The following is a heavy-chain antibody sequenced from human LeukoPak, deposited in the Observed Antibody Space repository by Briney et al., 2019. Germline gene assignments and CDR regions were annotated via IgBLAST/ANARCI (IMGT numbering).Heavy chain of an antibody. J-gene: IGHJ5*02. D-gene: IGHD3-22*01. CDR3: ARDPLITYYYDSSGNHADWFDP. Sequence: GGSLRLSCAASGFTFSSYRMNCVREAPGKGLEWVSPISSSSSYIYYADSVKGRFTISRDNAKNSLYLQMNSLRAEDTAVYYCARDPLITYYYDSSGNHADWFDPWGQGTLVTVSS. CDR2: ISSSSSYI. CDR1: GFTFSSYR. V-gene: IGHV3-21*01.